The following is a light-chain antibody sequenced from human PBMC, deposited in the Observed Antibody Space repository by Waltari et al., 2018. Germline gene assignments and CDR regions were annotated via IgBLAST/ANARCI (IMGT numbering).Light chain of an antibody. CDR3: QTYDSSLSGVV. CDR2: DNS. CDR1: SSNIGAGSD. J-gene: IGLJ2*01. Sequence: QSVLTQPPSVSGAPGQRVTISCTGSSSNIGAGSDVHWYHQLPGTAPKLLIYDNSYRPSGGPDRFAGSKSGTSASLAITGLQAEDEADYYCQTYDSSLSGVVFGGGTKLTVL. V-gene: IGLV1-40*01.